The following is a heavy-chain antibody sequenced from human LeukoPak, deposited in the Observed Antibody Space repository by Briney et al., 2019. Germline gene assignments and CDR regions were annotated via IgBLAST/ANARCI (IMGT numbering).Heavy chain of an antibody. CDR2: TNHSGST. CDR3: ARTSYYYGMDV. CDR1: GGSFSGYY. V-gene: IGHV4-34*01. J-gene: IGHJ6*02. Sequence: SETLSLTCAVYGGSFSGYYWSWIRQPPGKGLEWIGETNHSGSTNYNPSLKSRVTISVDTSKNQFSLKLSSVTAADTAVYYCARTSYYYGMDVWGQGTTVTVSS.